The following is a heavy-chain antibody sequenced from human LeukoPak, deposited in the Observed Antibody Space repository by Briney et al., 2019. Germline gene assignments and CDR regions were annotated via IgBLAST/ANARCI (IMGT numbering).Heavy chain of an antibody. CDR3: ATSSTSLGALDI. CDR2: IYYSGST. J-gene: IGHJ3*02. D-gene: IGHD2-2*01. CDR1: GGSISSYY. V-gene: IGHV4-59*01. Sequence: SETLSLTCTVPGGSISSYYWSWNWHPPGKGLEWIGYIYYSGSTNYNPSLKSRVTISVDTSKKQFSLKLSSVTAADTAVHYCATSSTSLGALDIWDQGTMVTVSS.